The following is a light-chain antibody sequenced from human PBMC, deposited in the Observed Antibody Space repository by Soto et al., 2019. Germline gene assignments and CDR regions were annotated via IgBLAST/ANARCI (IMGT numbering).Light chain of an antibody. J-gene: IGLJ3*02. CDR1: NSDVGGYNY. CDR3: SSYTSSILV. V-gene: IGLV2-14*01. Sequence: QSVLTQPPSVSGSPGQSITISCTGTNSDVGGYNYVSWYQQYPGKAPKLMIYEVSNRPSGVSNRFSGSKSGNTASLTISGLQAEDESDYYCSSYTSSILVFGGGTKLTVL. CDR2: EVS.